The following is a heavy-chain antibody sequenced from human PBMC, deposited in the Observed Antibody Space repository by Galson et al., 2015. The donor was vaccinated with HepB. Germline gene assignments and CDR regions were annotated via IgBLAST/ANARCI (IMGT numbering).Heavy chain of an antibody. CDR1: GYTFTSYG. D-gene: IGHD2-21*02. CDR3: ARDRTVVTAISVAWFDP. Sequence: SVTVSCKASGYTFTSYGISWVRQAPGQGLEWMGWISAYNGNTNYAQKLQGRVTMTTDTSTSTAYMELRSLRSDDTAVYYCARDRTVVTAISVAWFDPWGQGTLVTVSS. V-gene: IGHV1-18*04. CDR2: ISAYNGNT. J-gene: IGHJ5*02.